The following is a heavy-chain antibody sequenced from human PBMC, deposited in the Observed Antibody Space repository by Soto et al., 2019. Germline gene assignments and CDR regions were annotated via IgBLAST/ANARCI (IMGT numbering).Heavy chain of an antibody. V-gene: IGHV3-23*01. CDR3: AKVFLPRNSIYDPFDI. CDR2: VGGDASDT. J-gene: IGHJ3*02. Sequence: EVQLLESGGGLVQPGGSLEVSCRASGFNFGNYAMSWVRQAPGKGPEWVSSVGGDASDTHYADSVRGRFTISRDNSKNTLYLHMNSLRAEDTAIYFCAKVFLPRNSIYDPFDIWGQGTTVSVSS. D-gene: IGHD2-21*01. CDR1: GFNFGNYA.